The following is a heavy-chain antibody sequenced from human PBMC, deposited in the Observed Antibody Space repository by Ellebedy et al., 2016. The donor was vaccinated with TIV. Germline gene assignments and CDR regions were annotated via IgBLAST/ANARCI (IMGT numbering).Heavy chain of an antibody. CDR2: ISGSGGST. V-gene: IGHV3-23*01. Sequence: GESLKISXAASRFTFSSYAMSWVRQAPGRRLEWVSAISGSGGSTHYVDSVRGRFTISRDNSKNTLYLQMTGLRAEDTAVYYCAKAPTAIFAHFYYYYYYMDVWGKGTTVTVSS. CDR1: RFTFSSYA. D-gene: IGHD2-21*02. CDR3: AKAPTAIFAHFYYYYYYMDV. J-gene: IGHJ6*03.